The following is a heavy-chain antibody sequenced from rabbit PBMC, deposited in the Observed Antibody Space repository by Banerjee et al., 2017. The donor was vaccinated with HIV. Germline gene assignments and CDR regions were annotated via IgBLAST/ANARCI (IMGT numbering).Heavy chain of an antibody. J-gene: IGHJ4*01. V-gene: IGHV1S45*01. CDR1: GLDFSSSYW. D-gene: IGHD7-1*01. CDR3: ARDEIYIEGVSGYLFDL. Sequence: QEQLVEYGGDLVQPEGSLTLTCKASGLDFSSSYWICWVRQAPGKGLEWIACIYTSNGSTYYASWAKGRFTISKTSSTTVTLQMTSLTAADTATYFCARDEIYIEGVSGYLFDLWGPGTLVTVS. CDR2: IYTSNGST.